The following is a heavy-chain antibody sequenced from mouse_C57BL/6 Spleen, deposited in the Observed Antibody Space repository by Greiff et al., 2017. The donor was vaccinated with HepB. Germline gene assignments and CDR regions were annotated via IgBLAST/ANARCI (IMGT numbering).Heavy chain of an antibody. V-gene: IGHV5-17*01. CDR1: GFTFSDYG. Sequence: DVHLVESGGGLVKPGGSLKLSCAASGFTFSDYGMHWVRQAPEKGLEWVAYISSGSSTIYYADTVKGRFTISRDNAKNSLFLQMTSLRSEDTAMYYCARPDYDLYYFDYWGQGTTLTVSS. CDR2: ISSGSSTI. J-gene: IGHJ2*01. D-gene: IGHD2-4*01. CDR3: ARPDYDLYYFDY.